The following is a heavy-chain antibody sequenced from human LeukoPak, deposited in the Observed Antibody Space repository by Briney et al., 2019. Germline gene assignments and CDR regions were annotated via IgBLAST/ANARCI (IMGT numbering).Heavy chain of an antibody. CDR3: ARMPGRMIV. Sequence: GGSLRLSCAASGFTFSSYEMNWVRQAPGKGLEWVSYISSSGSNIYYADSVKGRFTIYRDNANNSLYLQMSSLRAEDTAVYYCARMPGRMIVWGQGTLVTVSS. CDR2: ISSSGSNI. V-gene: IGHV3-48*03. D-gene: IGHD3-22*01. J-gene: IGHJ4*02. CDR1: GFTFSSYE.